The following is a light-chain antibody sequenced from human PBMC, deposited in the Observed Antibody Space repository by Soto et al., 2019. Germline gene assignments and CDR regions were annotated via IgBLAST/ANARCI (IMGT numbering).Light chain of an antibody. CDR1: QSVSSSY. J-gene: IGKJ1*01. CDR3: QQYGSFWT. CDR2: GAS. V-gene: IGKV3-20*01. Sequence: EIVLTQSPGTLSLCPGERATLSCRASQSVSSSYLAWYQQKPGQAPRLLIYGASSRATGIPDRFSGSGSGTDFTLTISRLEPEDFAVYYCQQYGSFWTFGQGTKV.